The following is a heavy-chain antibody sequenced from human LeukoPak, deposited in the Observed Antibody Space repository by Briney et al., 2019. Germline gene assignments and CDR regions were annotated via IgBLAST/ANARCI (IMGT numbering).Heavy chain of an antibody. J-gene: IGHJ4*02. CDR1: GFTFSSHG. D-gene: IGHD3-10*01. V-gene: IGHV3-33*01. CDR2: KRCDGSNN. Sequence: GGSLRLSLSASGFTFSSHGMHGVRQAPGKGLEWVAVKRCDGSNNYYADYVKRRLSISRDNSKNTLYLQMNSLRAENTAVYYCARAYYYGSGTSGSFDYWGQGTLVTVSS. CDR3: ARAYYYGSGTSGSFDY.